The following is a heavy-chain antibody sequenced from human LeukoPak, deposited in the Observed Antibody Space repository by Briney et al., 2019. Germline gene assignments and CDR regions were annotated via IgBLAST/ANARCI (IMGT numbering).Heavy chain of an antibody. CDR1: GFTFSSYG. CDR2: IRYDGRDK. J-gene: IGHJ4*02. Sequence: GGSLRLSCAASGFTFSSYGMHWVRQAPGKGLEWLAFIRYDGRDKYSPDSVKGRFTISRDNAKNLLYLQMNSLRVDDTAVYYCAREPSISVAGAGDYWGQGTLVTVSS. V-gene: IGHV3-30*02. CDR3: AREPSISVAGAGDY. D-gene: IGHD6-19*01.